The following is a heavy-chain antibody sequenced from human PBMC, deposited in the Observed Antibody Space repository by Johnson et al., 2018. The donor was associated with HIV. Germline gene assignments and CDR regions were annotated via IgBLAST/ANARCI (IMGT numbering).Heavy chain of an antibody. CDR3: ARGRDGYNLDAFDI. D-gene: IGHD5-24*01. J-gene: IGHJ3*02. Sequence: VQLVESGGGLIHPGGSLRLSCAASGFTVSSNYMSWVRQAPGKGLEWVSVIYSGGSTYYADSVKGRFTISRDNSKNTLYLQMNSLRAEDTAVYYCARGRDGYNLDAFDIWGQGTMVTVSS. CDR2: IYSGGST. V-gene: IGHV3-53*01. CDR1: GFTVSSNY.